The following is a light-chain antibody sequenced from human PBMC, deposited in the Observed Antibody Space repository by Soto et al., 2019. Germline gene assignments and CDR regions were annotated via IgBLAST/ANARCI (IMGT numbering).Light chain of an antibody. V-gene: IGLV1-51*01. CDR1: SSNIGNNY. CDR2: DNK. CDR3: GAWASSLTVVV. J-gene: IGLJ2*01. Sequence: QSVLTQPPSVSASPGQKVTISCSGSSSNIGNNYVAWYQQLPGKAPKLLIYDNKKRPSGIPDRFSGSRSGTSSTLDITALQPGDEADYYCGAWASSLTVVVFGGGTKLTVL.